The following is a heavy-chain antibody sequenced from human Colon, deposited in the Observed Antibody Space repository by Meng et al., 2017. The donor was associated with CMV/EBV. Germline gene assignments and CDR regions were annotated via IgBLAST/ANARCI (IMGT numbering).Heavy chain of an antibody. D-gene: IGHD1-1*01. Sequence: SETLSLTCTVPGDSIRSHYWSWIRQPPGKGLEWVGYVYYSGSATYSPSLRSRVSISVDTSKNQFSLNLRSVTAADTAMYFCARGLGHASNNSHDYWGQGTLVTVSS. J-gene: IGHJ4*02. CDR3: ARGLGHASNNSHDY. CDR2: VYYSGSA. V-gene: IGHV4-59*11. CDR1: GDSIRSHY.